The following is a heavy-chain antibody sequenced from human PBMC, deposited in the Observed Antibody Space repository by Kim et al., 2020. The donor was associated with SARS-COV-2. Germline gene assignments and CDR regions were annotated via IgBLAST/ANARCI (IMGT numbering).Heavy chain of an antibody. CDR1: GYSFTSYW. Sequence: GESLKISCKGSGYSFTSYWISWVRQMPGKGLEWMGRIDPSDSYTNYSPSFQGHVTISADKSISTAYLQWSSLKASDTAMYYCARVVIRTRYYYDSSGYHYFDYWGQGTLVTVSS. D-gene: IGHD3-22*01. V-gene: IGHV5-10-1*01. J-gene: IGHJ4*02. CDR2: IDPSDSYT. CDR3: ARVVIRTRYYYDSSGYHYFDY.